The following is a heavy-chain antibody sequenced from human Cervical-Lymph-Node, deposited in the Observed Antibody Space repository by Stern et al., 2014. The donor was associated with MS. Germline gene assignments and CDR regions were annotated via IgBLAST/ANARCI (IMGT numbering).Heavy chain of an antibody. CDR1: GGSFSGYY. J-gene: IGHJ4*02. V-gene: IGHV4-34*01. D-gene: IGHD6-13*01. Sequence: QAQLQQWGAGLLKPSETLSLTCAVYGGSFSGYYWSWILQPPGKGLEWLGEINHSGSTNYNPSLKSRVTISVDTSKNQFSLKLSSVTAADTAVYYCARVPIAAAGTLSHYFDYWGQGTLVTVSS. CDR2: INHSGST. CDR3: ARVPIAAAGTLSHYFDY.